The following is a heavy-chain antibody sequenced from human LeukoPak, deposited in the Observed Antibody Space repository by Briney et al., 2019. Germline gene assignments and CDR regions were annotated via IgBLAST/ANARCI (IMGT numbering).Heavy chain of an antibody. J-gene: IGHJ3*02. CDR1: GGSISSYY. D-gene: IGHD6-13*01. V-gene: IGHV4-59*01. CDR2: IYYSGST. Sequence: SETLSLNCTVSGGSISSYYWSWNRQPPGKGLEWIGYIYYSGSTNYNPSLKSRVTISVDTSKNQFSLKLSSVTAADTAVYYCAKYGAAEMAAAVYDAFDIWGQGTMVTVSS. CDR3: AKYGAAEMAAAVYDAFDI.